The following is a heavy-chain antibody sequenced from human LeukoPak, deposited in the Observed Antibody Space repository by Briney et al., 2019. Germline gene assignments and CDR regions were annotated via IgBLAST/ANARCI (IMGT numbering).Heavy chain of an antibody. Sequence: GGSLRLSCAASGFTFSSYDMSWVRQAPGKGLEWVSAISGRGVRIYYADSVKGRFTISRDTSKNTLYLQMNSLRAEDTAVYYCAKGSSDWYQSFDYWGQEPWSPSPQ. V-gene: IGHV3-23*01. D-gene: IGHD6-19*01. CDR3: AKGSSDWYQSFDY. J-gene: IGHJ4*01. CDR2: ISGRGVRI. CDR1: GFTFSSYD.